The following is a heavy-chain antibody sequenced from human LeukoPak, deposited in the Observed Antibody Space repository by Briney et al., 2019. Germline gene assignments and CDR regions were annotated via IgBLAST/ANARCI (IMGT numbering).Heavy chain of an antibody. CDR2: IWYDGSNK. Sequence: GGSLRLSCAASGFTFSSYGMHWVRQAPGKGLEWVAVIWYDGSNKYYADSVKGRFTISRDNSKNTLYLQMNSLRAEDTAVYYCARDRYKGMAARPGWFDPWGQGTLVTVSS. CDR3: ARDRYKGMAARPGWFDP. CDR1: GFTFSSYG. V-gene: IGHV3-33*01. D-gene: IGHD6-6*01. J-gene: IGHJ5*02.